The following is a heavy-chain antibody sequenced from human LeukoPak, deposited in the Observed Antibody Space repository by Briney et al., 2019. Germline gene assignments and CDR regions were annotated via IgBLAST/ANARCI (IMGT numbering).Heavy chain of an antibody. CDR3: AKDGDTVSGTYYFDMDV. CDR2: IRYDAINK. J-gene: IGHJ6*03. D-gene: IGHD1-26*01. V-gene: IGHV3-30*02. CDR1: GFTFSSYW. Sequence: GGSLRLSCAASGFTFSSYWMSWVRQAPGKGLEWVAFIRYDAINKYYADSVKGRFTISRDNSRNTLYLQMNSLRAEDTALYYCAKDGDTVSGTYYFDMDVWGKGTTVTISS.